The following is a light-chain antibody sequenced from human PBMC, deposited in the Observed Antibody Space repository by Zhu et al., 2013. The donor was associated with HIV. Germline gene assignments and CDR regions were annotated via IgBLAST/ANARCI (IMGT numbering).Light chain of an antibody. V-gene: IGKV3-11*01. CDR1: QSVTTKY. CDR3: QQRTNWPPTWT. Sequence: EIVMTQSPATLSVSPGERATLSCRASQSVTTKYLAWYQQKYGQAPRLLIYGASNRATGIPARFSGSGSGTDFTLTISSLEPEDFAVYYCQQRTNWPPTWTFGQGTKV. J-gene: IGKJ1*01. CDR2: GAS.